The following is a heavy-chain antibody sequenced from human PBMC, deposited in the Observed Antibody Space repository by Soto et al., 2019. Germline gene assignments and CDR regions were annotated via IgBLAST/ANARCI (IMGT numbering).Heavy chain of an antibody. CDR2: INAGNGNT. CDR1: GYTFTSYA. D-gene: IGHD3-22*01. J-gene: IGHJ6*02. CDR3: ARDHYYDSSGYYYVRSQGRGAMDV. Sequence: ASVKVSCKASGYTFTSYAMHWVRQAPGQRLEWMGWINAGNGNTKYSQKFQGRVTMTRDASTTTVYMDLSSLRSDDTAVYYCARDHYYDSSGYYYVRSQGRGAMDVWGQGTMVTVSS. V-gene: IGHV1-3*01.